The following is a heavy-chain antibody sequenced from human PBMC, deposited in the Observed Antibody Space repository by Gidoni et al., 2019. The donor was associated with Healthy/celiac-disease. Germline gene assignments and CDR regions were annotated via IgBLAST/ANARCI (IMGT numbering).Heavy chain of an antibody. V-gene: IGHV3-21*01. Sequence: EVQLVESGGGLVKPGGSLSLSWAASGFTFSSYSINWVRQAPGKGLEWVSSMSISSSDIYYDDSVTGRFTISRDNAKNSLYLQMNSLRAEDTAVYYCSRAASIITMILVTEYYYGMDVWGQGTTVTVSS. CDR2: MSISSSDI. CDR1: GFTFSSYS. D-gene: IGHD3-22*01. J-gene: IGHJ6*02. CDR3: SRAASIITMILVTEYYYGMDV.